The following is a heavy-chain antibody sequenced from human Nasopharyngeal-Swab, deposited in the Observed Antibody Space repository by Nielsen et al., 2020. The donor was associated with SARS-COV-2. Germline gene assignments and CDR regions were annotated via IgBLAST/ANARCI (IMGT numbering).Heavy chain of an antibody. CDR3: ARDIALYDSSGYRANWFDP. CDR2: INAGNGNT. J-gene: IGHJ5*02. Sequence: ASVKVSCKASGYTFTSYAMHWVRQAPGQRLEWMGWINAGNGNTKYSQKFQGRVTMTRDTSTSTVYMELSSLRSEDTAVYYCARDIALYDSSGYRANWFDPWGQGTLVTVSS. V-gene: IGHV1-3*01. D-gene: IGHD3-22*01. CDR1: GYTFTSYA.